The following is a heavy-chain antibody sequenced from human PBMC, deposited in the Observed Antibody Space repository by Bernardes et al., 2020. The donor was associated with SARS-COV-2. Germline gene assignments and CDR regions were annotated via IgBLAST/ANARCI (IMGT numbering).Heavy chain of an antibody. V-gene: IGHV3-74*01. D-gene: IGHD3-3*01. CDR1: GFTFSCHW. CDR3: ARPHHDFWSSYSGAFDI. Sequence: GGSPRLCCAAFGFTFSCHWLHWVRQAPGKGLVWVSRINSDGSSTSYADSVKGRFTISRDNAKNTLYLQMNSLRAEDTAVYYCARPHHDFWSSYSGAFDIWGQGTMVTVSS. J-gene: IGHJ3*02. CDR2: INSDGSST.